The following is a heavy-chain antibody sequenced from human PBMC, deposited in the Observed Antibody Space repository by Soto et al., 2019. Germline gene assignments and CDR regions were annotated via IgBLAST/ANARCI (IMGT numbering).Heavy chain of an antibody. CDR2: ISAYNGNT. V-gene: IGHV1-18*01. CDR3: ASYGSLYYYGSGRPTE. J-gene: IGHJ4*02. D-gene: IGHD3-10*01. Sequence: ASVKVACKASGYTFTSYGISWVRQAPGQGLEWMGWISAYNGNTNYAQKLQGRVTMTTDTSTSTAYMELRSLRSDDTAVYYCASYGSLYYYGSGRPTEWGQGTLVTVSS. CDR1: GYTFTSYG.